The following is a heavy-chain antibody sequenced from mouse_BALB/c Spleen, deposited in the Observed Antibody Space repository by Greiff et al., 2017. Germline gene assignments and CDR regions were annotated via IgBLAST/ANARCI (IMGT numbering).Heavy chain of an antibody. D-gene: IGHD2-10*02. CDR1: GFSLTSYG. Sequence: VMLVESGPGLVAPSQSLSITCTVSGFSLTSYGVHWVRQPPGKGLEWLGVIWAGGSTNYNSALMSRLSISKDNSKSQVFLKMNSLQTDDTAMYYCAREEYGNYRFAYWGQGTLVTVSA. CDR2: IWAGGST. J-gene: IGHJ3*01. CDR3: AREEYGNYRFAY. V-gene: IGHV2-9*02.